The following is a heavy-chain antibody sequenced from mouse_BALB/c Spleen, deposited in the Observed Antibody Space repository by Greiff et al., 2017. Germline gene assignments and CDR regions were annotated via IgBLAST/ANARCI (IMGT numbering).Heavy chain of an antibody. Sequence: EVLLVESGGGLVQPGGSRKLSCAASGFTFSSFGMHWVRQAPEKGLEWVAYISSGSSTIYYADTVKGRFTISRDNPRNTLFLQMTSLRSEDTAMYYCARSGITWFAYWGQGTLVTVS. CDR1: GFTFSSFG. CDR2: ISSGSSTI. V-gene: IGHV5-17*02. CDR3: ARSGITWFAY. D-gene: IGHD2-4*01. J-gene: IGHJ3*01.